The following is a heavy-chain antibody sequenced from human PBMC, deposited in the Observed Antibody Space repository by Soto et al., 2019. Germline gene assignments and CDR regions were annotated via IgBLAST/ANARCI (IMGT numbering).Heavy chain of an antibody. CDR3: AREADSSGHYSRFDP. CDR1: GGTFSSYT. CDR2: FVPLFGSA. Sequence: QVPLVQSGAEVKKPGSSVKVSCRASGGTFSSYTIVWVRQAPGQVLEWMGGFVPLFGSANIAQKFQGRVTITAAASTSQAYLELSSLPYEDSATYYCAREADSSGHYSRFDPWGQGTLVSVSS. V-gene: IGHV1-69*01. J-gene: IGHJ5*02. D-gene: IGHD3-22*01.